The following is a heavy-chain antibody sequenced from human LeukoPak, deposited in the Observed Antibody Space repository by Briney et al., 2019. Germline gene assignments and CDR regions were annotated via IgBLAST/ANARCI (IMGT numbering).Heavy chain of an antibody. J-gene: IGHJ6*02. Sequence: SETLSLTCAVSGGSISSNNWWGWVRRPPGKGLEWIGDIYHGGSTNYNPSLKSRVTISVDKSKNHFSLMLSSVTAADTAVYYCAELPFYYYGMDVWGPGTTVTVSS. CDR3: AELPFYYYGMDV. D-gene: IGHD1-26*01. CDR2: IYHGGST. V-gene: IGHV4-4*02. CDR1: GGSISSNNW.